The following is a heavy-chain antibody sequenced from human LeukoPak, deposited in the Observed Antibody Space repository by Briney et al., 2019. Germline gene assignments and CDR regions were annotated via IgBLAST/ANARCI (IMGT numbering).Heavy chain of an antibody. CDR1: GFTFSSYS. V-gene: IGHV3-21*01. CDR2: ISSSSSYI. Sequence: GGSLRLSCAASGFTFSSYSMNWVRQAPGKGLERVSSISSSSSYIYYADSVKGRFTISRDNAKNSPYLQMNSLRAEDTAVYYCARGGPRAVAGTFFDYWGQGALVTVSS. D-gene: IGHD6-19*01. J-gene: IGHJ4*02. CDR3: ARGGPRAVAGTFFDY.